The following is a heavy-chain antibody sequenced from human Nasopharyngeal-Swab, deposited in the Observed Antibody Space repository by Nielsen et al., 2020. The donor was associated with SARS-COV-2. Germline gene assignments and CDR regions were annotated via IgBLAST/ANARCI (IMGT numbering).Heavy chain of an antibody. J-gene: IGHJ5*02. D-gene: IGHD3-10*01. CDR3: ARGLPMVRGVIRTSWFDP. CDR2: IYYSGST. Sequence: WIRQPPGKGLEWIGSIYYSGSTYYNPSLKSRVTISVDTSKNEFSLKLSSVTAADTAVYYCARGLPMVRGVIRTSWFDPWGQGTLVTVSS. V-gene: IGHV4-39*02.